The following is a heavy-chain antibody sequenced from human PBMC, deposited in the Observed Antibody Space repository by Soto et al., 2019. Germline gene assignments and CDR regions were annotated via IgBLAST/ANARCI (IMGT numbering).Heavy chain of an antibody. CDR2: IYPGGVNI. D-gene: IGHD3-10*01. CDR3: ARDFYGSVSPTSTRLGLSDY. CDR1: GYSFTSHY. Sequence: ASVKVSCKAIGYSFTSHYMHWVRQAPGQGLEWMGTIYPGGVNIAYAQKFKGRVTMTKDTSTSTVYMELNSLRAEDTAVYYCARDFYGSVSPTSTRLGLSDYWVQGTLVTVSS. V-gene: IGHV1-46*01. J-gene: IGHJ4*02.